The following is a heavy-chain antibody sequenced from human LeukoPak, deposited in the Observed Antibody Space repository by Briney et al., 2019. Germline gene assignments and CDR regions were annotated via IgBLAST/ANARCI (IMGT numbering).Heavy chain of an antibody. CDR2: IYYSGST. Sequence: SSETLSLTCTVSGGSISSYYWSWIRQPPGKGLEWIGYIYYSGSTNYNPSLKSRVTISVDTSKNQFSLKLSSVTAADTAVYYCARVDSRNYYGMDVWGQGTLVTVS. D-gene: IGHD3-22*01. V-gene: IGHV4-59*01. CDR1: GGSISSYY. CDR3: ARVDSRNYYGMDV. J-gene: IGHJ6*02.